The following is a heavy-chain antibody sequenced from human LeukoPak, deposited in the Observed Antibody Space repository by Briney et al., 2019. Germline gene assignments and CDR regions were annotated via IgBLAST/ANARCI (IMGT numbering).Heavy chain of an antibody. CDR1: GLTFCTDG. Sequence: PVGSLRLSCAASGLTFCTDGMHWVVQAPGTGLECVAVIWYDGSNRYYADSVKGRFTISGDNSKHTLYLQTNSLRAEDKAVYYCARGIYDSSALGFDPWGQGTLVTVSS. CDR3: ARGIYDSSALGFDP. V-gene: IGHV3-33*01. J-gene: IGHJ5*02. D-gene: IGHD3-22*01. CDR2: IWYDGSNR.